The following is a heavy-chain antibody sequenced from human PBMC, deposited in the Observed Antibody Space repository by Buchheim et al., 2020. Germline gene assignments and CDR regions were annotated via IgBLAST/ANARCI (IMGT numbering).Heavy chain of an antibody. CDR1: GFTFTSSA. CDR3: AADLSDFWSGYYDWYYYYGMDV. V-gene: IGHV1-58*01. D-gene: IGHD3-3*01. Sequence: QMQLVQSGPEVKKPGTSVKVSCKASGFTFTSSAVQWVRQARGQRLEWIGWIVVGSGNTNYAQKFQERVTITRDMSTSTAYMVLSSLRSEDTAVYYCAADLSDFWSGYYDWYYYYGMDVWGQGTT. J-gene: IGHJ6*02. CDR2: IVVGSGNT.